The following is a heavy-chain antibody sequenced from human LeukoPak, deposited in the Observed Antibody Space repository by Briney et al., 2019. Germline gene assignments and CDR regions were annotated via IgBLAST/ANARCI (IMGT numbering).Heavy chain of an antibody. CDR1: GFTFSSYA. V-gene: IGHV3-23*01. J-gene: IGHJ4*02. CDR2: ISGSGGST. D-gene: IGHD3-10*01. Sequence: GGSLRLSCAASGFTFSSYAMSWVRQAPGKGLEWVSAISGSGGSTYYPDSVKGRFTISRDNAKNSLYLQMNSLRAEDTAVYYCARAHMVRRVSFGYWGQGTLVTVSS. CDR3: ARAHMVRRVSFGY.